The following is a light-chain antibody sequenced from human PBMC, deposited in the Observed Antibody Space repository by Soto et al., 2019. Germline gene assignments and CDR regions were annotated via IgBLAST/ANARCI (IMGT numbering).Light chain of an antibody. J-gene: IGLJ1*01. CDR3: TSHTGGGSLDV. CDR1: RSDVGANHY. CDR2: EVT. Sequence: QSGLTQPASVSGSPGQSITISCTGTRSDVGANHYVSWYQQYPGEDPKVIIYEVTNRPSGVSNRFSGSKSDHTASLTISGLQAEAEADYYCTSHTGGGSLDVFGPGTQLTLL. V-gene: IGLV2-14*01.